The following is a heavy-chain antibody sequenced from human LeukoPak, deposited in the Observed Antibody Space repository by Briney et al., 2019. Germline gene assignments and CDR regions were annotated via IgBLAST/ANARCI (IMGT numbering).Heavy chain of an antibody. CDR1: GFTYRNYW. D-gene: IGHD6-6*01. J-gene: IGHJ4*02. V-gene: IGHV3-7*05. CDR3: ARDSPLPSIAAHFDY. CDR2: IKHDGSEK. Sequence: GGSLRLSCAASGFTYRNYWMSWVLQAPGKGLEWLANIKHDGSEKYYVDSVKGRFTISRDNAKNSLYLQMNSLRAEDTAVYYCARDSPLPSIAAHFDYWGQGTLVTVSS.